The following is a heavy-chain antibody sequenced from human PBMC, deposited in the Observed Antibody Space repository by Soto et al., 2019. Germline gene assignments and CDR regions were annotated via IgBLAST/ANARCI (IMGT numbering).Heavy chain of an antibody. CDR1: GGSISSYY. D-gene: IGHD5-12*01. Sequence: SETLSLTCAVSGGSISSYYWSWIRQPPGKGLEWIGYIYYSGSTNYNPSLKSRVTISVDTSKNQFSLKLSSVTAADTAVYYCARGRRWLQGGPFDYWGQGTLVTVSS. J-gene: IGHJ4*02. CDR3: ARGRRWLQGGPFDY. CDR2: IYYSGST. V-gene: IGHV4-59*01.